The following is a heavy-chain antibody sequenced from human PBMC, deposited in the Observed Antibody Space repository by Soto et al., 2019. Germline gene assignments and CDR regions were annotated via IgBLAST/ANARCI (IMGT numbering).Heavy chain of an antibody. CDR3: ARDWFGVDY. D-gene: IGHD3-16*01. CDR1: GYTFTSYG. Sequence: QVQLVQSGAEVKKPGASVKVSCKASGYTFTSYGISWVRQXPGQGLEWMGWINAYNGNTNYAQNLQGRLTMTTDTSTXTAXXXLXXLRXDDTAVYYCARDWFGVDYWGQGTLVTVSS. CDR2: INAYNGNT. V-gene: IGHV1-18*01. J-gene: IGHJ4*02.